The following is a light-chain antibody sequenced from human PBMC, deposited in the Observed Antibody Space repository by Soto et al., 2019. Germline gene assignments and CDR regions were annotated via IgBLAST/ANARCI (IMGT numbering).Light chain of an antibody. Sequence: EIVLTQSPATLSLSPGERATLSCWASQSVSSYLAWYQQIPGQAPRLLIYDASSRATGIPDRFSGSGSGTDFTLTISRLEPEDFAVYYCLQYGNSPFTFGPGTKVDVK. CDR3: LQYGNSPFT. V-gene: IGKV3-20*01. CDR2: DAS. CDR1: QSVSSY. J-gene: IGKJ3*01.